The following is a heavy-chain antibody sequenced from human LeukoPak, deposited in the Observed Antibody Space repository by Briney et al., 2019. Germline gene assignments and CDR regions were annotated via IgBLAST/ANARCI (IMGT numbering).Heavy chain of an antibody. D-gene: IGHD3-16*02. J-gene: IGHJ4*02. CDR2: IIPIFGTA. CDR3: ARAEILTFGGVIDPTPPWGFDY. V-gene: IGHV1-69*05. Sequence: SVKVSCKASGGTFSSYAISWVRQAPGQGLEWMGGIIPIFGTANYAQKFQGRVTITTDESTSTAYMELSSLRSEDTAVYYCARAEILTFGGVIDPTPPWGFDYWGQGTLVTVSS. CDR1: GGTFSSYA.